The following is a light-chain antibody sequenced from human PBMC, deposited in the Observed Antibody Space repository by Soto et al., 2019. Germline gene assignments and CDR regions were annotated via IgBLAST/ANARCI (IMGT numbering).Light chain of an antibody. CDR1: QGVSSSL. J-gene: IGKJ2*01. V-gene: IGKV3-20*01. Sequence: EIVLTQSPGTLSLSPGEGATLSCRASQGVSSSLLAWFQQKPGQAPRLLIHDVSSRATGIPDRFSGSGSGTDFTLSISRLEPEDFAVYYCHQYGSSPLTFGRGTKLEIK. CDR3: HQYGSSPLT. CDR2: DVS.